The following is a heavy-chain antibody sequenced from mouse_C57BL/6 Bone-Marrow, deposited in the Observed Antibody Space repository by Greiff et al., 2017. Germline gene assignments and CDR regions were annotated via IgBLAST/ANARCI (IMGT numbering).Heavy chain of an antibody. V-gene: IGHV1-81*01. CDR3: ARNRSLYYFDY. J-gene: IGHJ2*01. CDR1: GYTFTSYG. D-gene: IGHD1-1*01. CDR2: IYPRSGNT. Sequence: VQLQQSGAELARPGASVKLSCKASGYTFTSYGISWVKQRTGQGLEWIGEIYPRSGNTYYNEKFKGKATLTADKSSSTAYMELRSLTSEDSAVYFCARNRSLYYFDYWGQGTTLTVSS.